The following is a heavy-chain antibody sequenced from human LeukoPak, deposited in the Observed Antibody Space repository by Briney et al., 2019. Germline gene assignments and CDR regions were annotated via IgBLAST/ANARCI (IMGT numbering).Heavy chain of an antibody. CDR1: GGTFSSYA. CDR2: IIPIFGTA. D-gene: IGHD5-18*01. V-gene: IGHV1-69*05. J-gene: IGHJ6*03. CDR3: ARVNVEYSYGPPYYYYYMDV. Sequence: SVKVSCKAPGGTFSSYAISWVRQAPGQGLEWMGGIIPIFGTANYAQKFQGRVTITTDESTSTAYMELSSLRSEDTAVYYCARVNVEYSYGPPYYYYYMDVWGKGTTVAVSS.